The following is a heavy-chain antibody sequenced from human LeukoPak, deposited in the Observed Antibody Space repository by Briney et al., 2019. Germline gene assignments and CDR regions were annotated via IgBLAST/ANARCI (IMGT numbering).Heavy chain of an antibody. V-gene: IGHV3-7*01. CDR2: IKQDGGEK. D-gene: IGHD3-3*01. CDR3: ARAGDYDFRSGYSTYAFDM. J-gene: IGHJ3*02. CDR1: GFTFSSYW. Sequence: GGSLRLSCAASGFTFSSYWMSWVRQAPGKGLEWVANIKQDGGEKYYVDSVKGRFTISRDNAKNSLYLQMNSLRAEDTAVYYCARAGDYDFRSGYSTYAFDMGGQRTMVTVSS.